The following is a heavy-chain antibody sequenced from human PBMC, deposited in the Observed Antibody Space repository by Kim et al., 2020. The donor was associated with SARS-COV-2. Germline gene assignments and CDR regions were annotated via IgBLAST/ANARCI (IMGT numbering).Heavy chain of an antibody. D-gene: IGHD5-18*01. V-gene: IGHV3-66*01. CDR3: VTDRYRFYFDY. CDR1: GFTVSSNF. J-gene: IGHJ4*02. CDR2: IYSGGST. Sequence: VGSLRLSCAASGFTVSSNFLSWVRQAPGKGLYWVSVIYSGGSTYYADSVKGRFTISRDNSKNMLYLQMNSLRAEDTAVYYCVTDRYRFYFDYWCRGTLVTVSS.